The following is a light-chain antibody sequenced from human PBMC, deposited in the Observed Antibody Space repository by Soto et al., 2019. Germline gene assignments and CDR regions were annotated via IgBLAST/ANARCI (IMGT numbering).Light chain of an antibody. Sequence: EMVMTQWSATLSVSPGERATLSCRASQSVSSNLAWYQQKPGQAPRLLIYGASTRATGIPARFSGSGSGTEFTLTISSLQSEDFAVYYCQQYNNCPRTLGQGTKVDIK. CDR3: QQYNNCPRT. CDR1: QSVSSN. V-gene: IGKV3-15*01. J-gene: IGKJ1*01. CDR2: GAS.